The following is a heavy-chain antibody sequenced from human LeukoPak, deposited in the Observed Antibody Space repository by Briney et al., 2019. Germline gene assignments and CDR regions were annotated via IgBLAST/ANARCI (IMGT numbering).Heavy chain of an antibody. CDR2: INSDGSST. V-gene: IGHV3-74*01. Sequence: GGSLRLSCAASGFTFSSYWMHWVRQAPGKGLVWVSRINSDGSSTSYADSVKGRFTISRDNAKNTLYLQMNSLRAEDTAVYYCGRGDIVVVPAAIVDYWGQGTLVTVSS. D-gene: IGHD2-2*02. CDR3: GRGDIVVVPAAIVDY. J-gene: IGHJ4*02. CDR1: GFTFSSYW.